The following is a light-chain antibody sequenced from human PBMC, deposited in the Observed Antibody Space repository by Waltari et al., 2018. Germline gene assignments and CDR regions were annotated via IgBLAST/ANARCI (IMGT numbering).Light chain of an antibody. Sequence: DIVMTQSPDSLAVSLGERATINCKSSQSVLYSSNNKNYLAWYQQKPGQPPKLLIYWASTRESGVHDRFSGSGSGTDFTLTISSLQAEDVAVYYCQQYYSTVSITFGQGTRLEIK. V-gene: IGKV4-1*01. CDR3: QQYYSTVSIT. J-gene: IGKJ5*01. CDR1: QSVLYSSNNKNY. CDR2: WAS.